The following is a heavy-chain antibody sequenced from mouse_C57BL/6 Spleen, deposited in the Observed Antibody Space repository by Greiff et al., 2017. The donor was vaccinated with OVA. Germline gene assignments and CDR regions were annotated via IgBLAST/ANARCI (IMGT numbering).Heavy chain of an antibody. D-gene: IGHD2-5*01. CDR3: TTAYYSNSYAMDY. J-gene: IGHJ4*01. CDR1: GYTFTSYW. CDR2: IYPGNSDP. Sequence: EVQLQQSGTVLARPGASVKMSCKTSGYTFTSYWMHWVKQRPGQGLEWIGAIYPGNSDPSYNQKFKGKAKLTAVTSASTAYMELSSLTNEDSAVYYCTTAYYSNSYAMDYWGQGTSVTVSS. V-gene: IGHV1-5*01.